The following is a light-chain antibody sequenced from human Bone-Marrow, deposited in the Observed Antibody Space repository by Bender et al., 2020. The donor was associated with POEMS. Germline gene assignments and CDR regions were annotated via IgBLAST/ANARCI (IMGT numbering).Light chain of an antibody. CDR2: DVS. J-gene: IGLJ1*01. CDR1: SSDVGGYDY. V-gene: IGLV2-14*03. Sequence: QSALTQPASVAGSPGQSITISCTGTSSDVGGYDYVSWYQHHPGKAPKLIIYDVSDRPSGVSNRFSGSKSGNTASLTISGLQAEDEGDYYCQSYDNSLGVLYVFGNGTKVTVL. CDR3: QSYDNSLGVLYV.